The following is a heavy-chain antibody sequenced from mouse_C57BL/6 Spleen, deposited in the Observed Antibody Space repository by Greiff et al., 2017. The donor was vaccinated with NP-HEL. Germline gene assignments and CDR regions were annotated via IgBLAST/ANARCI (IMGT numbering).Heavy chain of an antibody. CDR2: IYPGDGDT. CDR3: ARSGGARDGYYFGY. D-gene: IGHD2-3*01. J-gene: IGHJ2*01. V-gene: IGHV1-82*01. Sequence: QVQLQQSGPELVKPGASVKISCKASGYAFSSSWMNWVKQRPGKGLEWIGRIYPGDGDTNYNGKFKGKATLTADKSSSTAYMQLSSLTSEDSAVYFCARSGGARDGYYFGYWGQGTTLTVSS. CDR1: GYAFSSSW.